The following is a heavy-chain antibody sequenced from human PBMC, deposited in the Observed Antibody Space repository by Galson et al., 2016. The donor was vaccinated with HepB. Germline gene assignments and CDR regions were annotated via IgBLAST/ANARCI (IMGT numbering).Heavy chain of an antibody. D-gene: IGHD3-9*01. CDR2: IYHSGST. V-gene: IGHV4-4*02. J-gene: IGHJ5*02. CDR1: GGSISSSNW. Sequence: SETLSLTCAISGGSISSSNWWSWVRQPPGKGLEWIGEIYHSGSTNYNPSLKSRVTISVDKSKNQFSLRLSSVTAADTAVYSCARDPISAVLGAHNWFDPGGQGTLVTVSS. CDR3: ARDPISAVLGAHNWFDP.